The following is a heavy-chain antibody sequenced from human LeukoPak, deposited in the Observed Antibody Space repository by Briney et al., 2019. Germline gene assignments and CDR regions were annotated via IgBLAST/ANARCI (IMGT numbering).Heavy chain of an antibody. CDR1: GGSFSGYY. Sequence: SETLSLTCAVYGGSFSGYYWSWIRQPPGKGLEWIGEINHSGSTNYNPSLKSQVTISVDTSKNQFSLKLSSVTAADTAVYYCAREVDNYYDSSGIDYWGQGTLVTVSS. CDR3: AREVDNYYDSSGIDY. J-gene: IGHJ4*02. V-gene: IGHV4-34*01. CDR2: INHSGST. D-gene: IGHD3-22*01.